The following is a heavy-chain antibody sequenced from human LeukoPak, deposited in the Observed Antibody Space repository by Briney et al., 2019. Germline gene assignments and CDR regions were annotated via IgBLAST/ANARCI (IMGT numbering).Heavy chain of an antibody. CDR1: GGSFSGYY. CDR3: ARGIAARSINFDY. J-gene: IGHJ4*02. Sequence: KTSETLSLTCAVYGGSFSGYYWSWIRQPPGKGLEWIGGINHSGSTNYNPSLKSRVTISVDTSKNQFSLKLSSVTAADTAVYYCARGIAARSINFDYWGQGTLVTVSS. D-gene: IGHD6-6*01. V-gene: IGHV4-34*01. CDR2: INHSGST.